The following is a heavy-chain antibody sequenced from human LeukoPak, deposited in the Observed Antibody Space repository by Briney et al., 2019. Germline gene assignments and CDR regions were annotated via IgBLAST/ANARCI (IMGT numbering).Heavy chain of an antibody. J-gene: IGHJ4*02. V-gene: IGHV4-61*01. CDR2: IYYSGST. Sequence: SETLSLTCAVSGYSISSGYYWGWIRQPPGKGLEWIGYIYYSGSTNYNPSLKSRVTISVDTSKNQFSLKLSSVTAADTAVYYCARGALTRGYSYGSFDYWGQGTLVTVSS. CDR3: ARGALTRGYSYGSFDY. CDR1: GYSISSGYY. D-gene: IGHD5-18*01.